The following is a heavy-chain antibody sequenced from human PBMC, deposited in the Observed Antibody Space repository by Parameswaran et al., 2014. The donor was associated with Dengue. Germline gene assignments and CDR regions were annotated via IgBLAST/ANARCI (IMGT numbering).Heavy chain of an antibody. CDR3: AKRPPYYYDSSGYY. J-gene: IGHJ4*02. D-gene: IGHD3-22*01. Sequence: QAGGSLRLSCAASGFTFSSYAMSWVRQAPGKGLEWVSAISGSGGSTYYADSVKGRFTISRDNSKNTLYLQMNSLRAEDTAVYYCAKRPPYYYDSSGYYWGQGTLVTVSS. CDR1: GFTFSSYA. CDR2: ISGSGGST. V-gene: IGHV3-23*01.